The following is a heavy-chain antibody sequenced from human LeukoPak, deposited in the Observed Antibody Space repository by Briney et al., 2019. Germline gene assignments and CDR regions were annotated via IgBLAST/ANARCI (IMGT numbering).Heavy chain of an antibody. J-gene: IGHJ4*02. CDR3: ARDRSYDSSGYYPFDC. V-gene: IGHV4-4*02. D-gene: IGHD3-22*01. CDR2: IYHSGST. CDR1: GDSISSSNW. Sequence: SGTLSLTCAVSGDSISSSNWWSWVRQPPGKGLEWIGEIYHSGSTNYNPSLKSRVTISVDKSKNQFSLNLSSVTAADTAVYYCARDRSYDSSGYYPFDCWGQGTLVTVSS.